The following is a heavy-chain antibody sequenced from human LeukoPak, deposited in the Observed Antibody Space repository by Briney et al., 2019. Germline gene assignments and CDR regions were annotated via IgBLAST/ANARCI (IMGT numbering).Heavy chain of an antibody. Sequence: GGSLRLSCAASGFTFSSYAMTWVRQAPGKGLEWVSTISGSGGSTNYADSVKGRFTISRDSSKSTLYLQMNSLRSDDTAVYYCAQGGSEIYYFYHGMDVWGRGTTVTVSS. CDR2: ISGSGGST. CDR1: GFTFSSYA. J-gene: IGHJ6*02. D-gene: IGHD3-10*01. V-gene: IGHV3-23*01. CDR3: AQGGSEIYYFYHGMDV.